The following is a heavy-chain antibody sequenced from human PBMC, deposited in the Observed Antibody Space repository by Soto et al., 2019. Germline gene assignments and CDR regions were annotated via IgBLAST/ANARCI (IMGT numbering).Heavy chain of an antibody. CDR1: GFTFSCSA. J-gene: IGHJ4*02. Sequence: GGSLRLSCAASGFTFSCSAMHWVRQASGKGLEWVGRIRSKANSYATAYAASVKGRFTISRDDSKNTAYLQMNSLKTEDTAVYYCTRLTGTTGYWGQGTLVTVSS. D-gene: IGHD1-7*01. V-gene: IGHV3-73*01. CDR2: IRSKANSYAT. CDR3: TRLTGTTGY.